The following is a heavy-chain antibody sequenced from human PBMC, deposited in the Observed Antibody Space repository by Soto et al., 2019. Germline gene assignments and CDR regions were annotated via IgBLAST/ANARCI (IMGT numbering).Heavy chain of an antibody. D-gene: IGHD2-21*01. CDR3: ARRPHIVVAPT. CDR2: FYYDGRT. CDR1: GASFSDANYY. J-gene: IGHJ4*02. V-gene: IGHV4-39*02. Sequence: SETLFLTCIVSGASFSDANYYWVWIRQPPGEGLEWIGSFYYDGRTYYNASLKSRVTISVDTSKNHFSLMLTSVTAADTAVYYCARRPHIVVAPTWGQGTLVTVSS.